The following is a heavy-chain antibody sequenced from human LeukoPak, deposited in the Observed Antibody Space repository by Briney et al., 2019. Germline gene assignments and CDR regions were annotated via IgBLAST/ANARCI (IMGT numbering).Heavy chain of an antibody. Sequence: GGSLRLSCAASGFTFSSYWISWVRQAPGKGLEWVANIKQDGSEKYYVDSVKGRFTISRDNAKNSLYLQMNSLRAEDTAVYYCVNQQLSYWGQGTLVTVSS. CDR3: VNQQLSY. D-gene: IGHD6-13*01. CDR2: IKQDGSEK. CDR1: GFTFSSYW. V-gene: IGHV3-7*01. J-gene: IGHJ4*02.